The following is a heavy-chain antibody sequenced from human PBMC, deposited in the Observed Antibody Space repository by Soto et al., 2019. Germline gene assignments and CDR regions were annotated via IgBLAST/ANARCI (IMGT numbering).Heavy chain of an antibody. CDR3: ARGPTSGTYVY. D-gene: IGHD1-26*01. J-gene: IGHJ4*02. Sequence: GGSLRLSCAASGFTFSSFTMNWVRQAPGKGLEWVSSISSGSTYIYYADSVKGRFTISRDNAKNSLYLQMNSLRAEDTAVYYCARGPTSGTYVYWGQGTLVTVSS. V-gene: IGHV3-21*06. CDR2: ISSGSTYI. CDR1: GFTFSSFT.